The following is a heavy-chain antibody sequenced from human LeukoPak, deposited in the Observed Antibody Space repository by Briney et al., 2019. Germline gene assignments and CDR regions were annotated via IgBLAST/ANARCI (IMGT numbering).Heavy chain of an antibody. CDR2: ISSSSSTI. V-gene: IGHV3-48*04. CDR1: GFTFSSYS. J-gene: IGHJ4*02. D-gene: IGHD1-26*01. Sequence: GGSLKLSCAASGFTFSSYSMNWVRQAPGKGLEWVSYISSSSSTIYYADSVKGRFTISRDNAKNSLYLQMNSLRAEDTAVYYCARGLLVGARPLDYWGQGTLVTVSS. CDR3: ARGLLVGARPLDY.